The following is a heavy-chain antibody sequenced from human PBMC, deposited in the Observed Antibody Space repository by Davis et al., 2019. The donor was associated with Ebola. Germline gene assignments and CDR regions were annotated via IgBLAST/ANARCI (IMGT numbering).Heavy chain of an antibody. CDR3: ARGWLRGPFDY. CDR2: TYYNSKWNN. Sequence: PSETLSLTCAISGDSVSVNSGGWNWIRQSPSRGLEWLGRTYYNSKWNNDYAVSVKSRITNNPDTSRNHFSLQFNSVTPRATAVYYCARGWLRGPFDYWGQGTLVTVSS. D-gene: IGHD3-9*01. J-gene: IGHJ4*02. CDR1: GDSVSVNSGG. V-gene: IGHV6-1*01.